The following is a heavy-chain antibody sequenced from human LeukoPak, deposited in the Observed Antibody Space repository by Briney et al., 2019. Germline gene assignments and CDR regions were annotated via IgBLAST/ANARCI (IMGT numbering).Heavy chain of an antibody. J-gene: IGHJ6*02. V-gene: IGHV3-7*01. CDR2: IKQDGSEK. CDR3: VRDPIPDYYYGMDV. Sequence: GGSLRLSCAASGFTFSSYWMSWVRQAPGKGLEWVANIKQDGSEKYYVDSVKGRFTISRDNAKNSLYLQMNSLRAEDTAVYYCVRDPIPDYYYGMDVWGQGTTVTVSS. D-gene: IGHD2-2*02. CDR1: GFTFSSYW.